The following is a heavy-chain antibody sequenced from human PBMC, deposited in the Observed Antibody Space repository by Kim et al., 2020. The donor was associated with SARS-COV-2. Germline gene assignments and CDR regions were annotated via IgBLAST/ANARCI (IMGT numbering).Heavy chain of an antibody. V-gene: IGHV3-48*02. CDR3: ARQEDDSSGYYQLPHFDY. CDR1: GFTFSSYS. CDR2: ISSSSSTI. J-gene: IGHJ4*02. Sequence: GGSLRLFCAASGFTFSSYSMNWVRQAPGKGLEWVSYISSSSSTIYYADSVKGRFTISRDNAKNSLYLQMNSLRDEDTAVYYCARQEDDSSGYYQLPHFDYWGQGTLVTVSS. D-gene: IGHD3-22*01.